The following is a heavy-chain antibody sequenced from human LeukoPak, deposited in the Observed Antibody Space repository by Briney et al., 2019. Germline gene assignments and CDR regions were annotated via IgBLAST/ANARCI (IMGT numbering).Heavy chain of an antibody. CDR3: AREPSSSWNNWFDP. V-gene: IGHV1-18*04. D-gene: IGHD6-13*01. Sequence: PGESLKISCKGSGYSFTNYWIGWVRQMPGKGLEWMGWISAYNGNTNYAQKLQGRVTMTTDTSTSTAYMELRSLRSDDTAVYYCAREPSSSWNNWFDPWGQGTLVTVSS. J-gene: IGHJ5*02. CDR2: ISAYNGNT. CDR1: GYSFTNYW.